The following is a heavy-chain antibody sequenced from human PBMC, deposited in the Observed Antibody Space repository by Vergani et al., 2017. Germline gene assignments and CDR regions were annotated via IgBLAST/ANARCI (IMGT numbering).Heavy chain of an antibody. V-gene: IGHV4-59*08. CDR1: GGSISSYY. Sequence: QVQLQESGPGLVKPSETLSLTCTVSGGSISSYYWSWIRQPPGKGLEWIGYIYYSGSTYYNPSLKSRVTISVDTSKNQFSLKLSSVTAADTAVYYCARRENHERVDYWGQGTLVTVDS. CDR3: ARRENHERVDY. CDR2: IYYSGST. D-gene: IGHD1-14*01. J-gene: IGHJ4*02.